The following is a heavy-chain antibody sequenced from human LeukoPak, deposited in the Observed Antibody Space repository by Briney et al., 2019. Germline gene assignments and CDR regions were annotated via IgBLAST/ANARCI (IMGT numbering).Heavy chain of an antibody. D-gene: IGHD2-15*01. CDR2: IYHSGST. V-gene: IGHV4-4*02. CDR3: AGDYRWDCSGGSCYFEGAFDI. J-gene: IGHJ3*02. CDR1: GGSISSSNW. Sequence: SETLSLTCAVSGGSISSSNWWSWVRQPPGKGLEWIGEIYHSGSTNYNPSLKSRVTISVDKSKNQFSLKLSSVTAADTAVYYCAGDYRWDCSGGSCYFEGAFDIWGQGTMVTVSS.